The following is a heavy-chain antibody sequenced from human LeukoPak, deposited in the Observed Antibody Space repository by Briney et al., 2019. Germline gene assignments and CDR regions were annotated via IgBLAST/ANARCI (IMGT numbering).Heavy chain of an antibody. CDR2: INHSGST. J-gene: IGHJ5*02. CDR1: GGSFSGYY. D-gene: IGHD3-22*01. Sequence: SETLSLTCAVYGGSFSGYYWSWIRQPPGKGLEWIGEINHSGSTNYNPSLKSRVTISVDTSKNQFSLKLSSVTAADTAVYYCASGYYYDSSGYSGNWFDPWGQGTLVTVSS. CDR3: ASGYYYDSSGYSGNWFDP. V-gene: IGHV4-34*01.